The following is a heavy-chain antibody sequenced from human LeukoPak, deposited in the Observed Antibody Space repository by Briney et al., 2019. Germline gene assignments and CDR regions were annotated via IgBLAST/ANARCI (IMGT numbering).Heavy chain of an antibody. CDR2: INSDGSST. J-gene: IGHJ3*02. D-gene: IGHD1-26*01. Sequence: GGSLRLSCAASGFTFSTYWMHWIRQAPGKGLVWVSRINSDGSSTNYADSVKGRFTISRDNAKNTLYLQMNSLRAEDTAVYYCSGGFSGNYFDSFDIWGLGTMVTVSS. CDR1: GFTFSTYW. CDR3: SGGFSGNYFDSFDI. V-gene: IGHV3-74*01.